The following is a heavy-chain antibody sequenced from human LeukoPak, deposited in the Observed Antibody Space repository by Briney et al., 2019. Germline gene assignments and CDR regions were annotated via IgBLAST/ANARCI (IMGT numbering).Heavy chain of an antibody. CDR3: AYGYSYGTDAFDI. V-gene: IGHV4-31*03. Sequence: PSETLSLTCTVSGGSISSGGYYWSWIRQHPGKGLEGIGYIYYSGSTYYNPSLKSRVTISVDTSKNQFSLKLSSVTAADTAVYYCAYGYSYGTDAFDIWGQGTMVTVSS. CDR2: IYYSGST. D-gene: IGHD5-18*01. CDR1: GGSISSGGYY. J-gene: IGHJ3*02.